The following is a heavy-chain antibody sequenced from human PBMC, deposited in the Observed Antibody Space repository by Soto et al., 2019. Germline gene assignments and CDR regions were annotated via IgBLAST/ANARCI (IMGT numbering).Heavy chain of an antibody. CDR3: ARQGDPDPQLYVY. V-gene: IGHV5-51*01. CDR1: GYSFTSYW. J-gene: IGHJ4*02. Sequence: GESLKISCKGSGYSFTSYWIGWVRQMPGKGLEWMGIIYPGDSYTNYSPSFQGHVTISADKSISTAYLQWSSLKASDTAMYYCARQGDPDPQLYVYWGQGTLVTVSS. D-gene: IGHD3-10*01. CDR2: IYPGDSYT.